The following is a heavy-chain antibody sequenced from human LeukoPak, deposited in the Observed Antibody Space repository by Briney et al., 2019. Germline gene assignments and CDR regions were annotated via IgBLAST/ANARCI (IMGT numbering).Heavy chain of an antibody. CDR1: GFTFGSYS. Sequence: LPGGSLRLSCAASGFTFGSYSMNWVRQAPGKGLEWVSYISSSSSTIYYADSVKGRFTISRDNAKNSLYLQMNSLRAEDTAVYYCARGLSTVTAYWGQGTLVTVSS. CDR3: ARGLSTVTAY. D-gene: IGHD4-11*01. CDR2: ISSSSSTI. V-gene: IGHV3-48*01. J-gene: IGHJ4*02.